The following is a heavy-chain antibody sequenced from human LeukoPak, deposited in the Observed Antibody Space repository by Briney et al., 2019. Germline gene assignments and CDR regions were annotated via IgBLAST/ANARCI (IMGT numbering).Heavy chain of an antibody. D-gene: IGHD3-22*01. V-gene: IGHV4-61*05. J-gene: IGHJ4*02. CDR3: ATGYNYYDSSGSFDY. Sequence: SETLSLTCTVSGGSISSTSYYWGWIRQPPGKGLEWIAYIYYSGSTNYNPSLKSRVTISVDTSKNQFSLKLSSVTAADTAVYYCATGYNYYDSSGSFDYWGQGTLVTVSS. CDR2: IYYSGST. CDR1: GGSISSTSYY.